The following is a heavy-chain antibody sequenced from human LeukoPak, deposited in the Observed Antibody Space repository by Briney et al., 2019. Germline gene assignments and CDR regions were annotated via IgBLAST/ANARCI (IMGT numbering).Heavy chain of an antibody. V-gene: IGHV3-48*01. Sequence: GGSLRLSCAASGFTFSSYSMNWVRQAPGKGLEWVSYISSGSSTIYYADSVKGRFTISRDNAKNSLYLQMNSLRAEDTAVYYCARDLGRMSTFGGVPVDYWGQGTLVTVSS. CDR3: ARDLGRMSTFGGVPVDY. D-gene: IGHD3-16*01. CDR2: ISSGSSTI. J-gene: IGHJ4*02. CDR1: GFTFSSYS.